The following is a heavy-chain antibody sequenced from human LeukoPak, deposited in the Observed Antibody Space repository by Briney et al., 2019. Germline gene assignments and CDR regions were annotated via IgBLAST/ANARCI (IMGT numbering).Heavy chain of an antibody. D-gene: IGHD2-15*01. V-gene: IGHV1-2*02. CDR3: ARDAVGYCSAGGCYFNYFGN. J-gene: IGHJ4*02. Sequence: ASVKVSFKASGYSFTGYYLHWVRQAPGQGLEWMGWINPDNGGTYYAQKFQGRVTMTRDTSISTAFMELSRLRSDDTAVYYCARDAVGYCSAGGCYFNYFGNWGQGTLVTVSS. CDR2: INPDNGGT. CDR1: GYSFTGYY.